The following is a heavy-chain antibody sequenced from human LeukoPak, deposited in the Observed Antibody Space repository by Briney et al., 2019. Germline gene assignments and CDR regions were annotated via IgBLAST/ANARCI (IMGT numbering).Heavy chain of an antibody. V-gene: IGHV1-8*01. Sequence: ASVKVSCKASGYTFTSYDINWVRQATGQGLEWMGWMNPNSGNTGYAQKFQGRVTMTRNTSISTAYMELSSLRSEDTAVYYCARRRLDTHWFDPWGQGTLVTVSS. CDR2: MNPNSGNT. CDR3: ARRRLDTHWFDP. CDR1: GYTFTSYD. D-gene: IGHD6-19*01. J-gene: IGHJ5*02.